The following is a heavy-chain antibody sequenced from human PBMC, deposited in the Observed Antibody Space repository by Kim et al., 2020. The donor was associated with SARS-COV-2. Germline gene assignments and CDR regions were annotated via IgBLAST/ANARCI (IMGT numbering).Heavy chain of an antibody. CDR1: GGSFSGYY. D-gene: IGHD2-2*03. V-gene: IGHV4-34*01. Sequence: SETLSLTCAVYGGSFSGYYWSWIRQPPGKGLEWIGEINHSGSTNYNPSLKSRVTISVDTSKNQFSLKLSSVTAADTAVYYCARDPRLRGAGYCSSTSCSLRYYYYYYGMDVWGQGTTVTVSS. CDR3: ARDPRLRGAGYCSSTSCSLRYYYYYYGMDV. CDR2: INHSGST. J-gene: IGHJ6*02.